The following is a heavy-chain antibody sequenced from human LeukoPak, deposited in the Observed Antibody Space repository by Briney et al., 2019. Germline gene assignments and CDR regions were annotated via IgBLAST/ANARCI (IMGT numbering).Heavy chain of an antibody. CDR3: ARDSSIAAAEYYIDY. J-gene: IGHJ4*02. CDR2: ISYDGSNK. D-gene: IGHD6-13*01. V-gene: IGHV3-30*04. Sequence: GGSLRLSCAASGFTFSSYAMHWVRQAPGKGLEWVAVISYDGSNKYYADFVKGRFTISRDNSKNTLYLQMNSLRAEDTAVYYCARDSSIAAAEYYIDYWGQGTLVTVSS. CDR1: GFTFSSYA.